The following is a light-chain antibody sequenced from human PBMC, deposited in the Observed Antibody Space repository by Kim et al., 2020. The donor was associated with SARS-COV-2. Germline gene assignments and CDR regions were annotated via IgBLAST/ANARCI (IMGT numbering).Light chain of an antibody. J-gene: IGLJ2*01. CDR2: GKN. CDR1: SLRSYD. Sequence: VALGQTFRITCQEDSLRSYDATWYQQKPGQAPILVIYGKNNRPSGIPDRFAGSSSGNTASLTITGTQAGDEADYYCNSRDSNDNVVFGGGTQLTVL. V-gene: IGLV3-19*01. CDR3: NSRDSNDNVV.